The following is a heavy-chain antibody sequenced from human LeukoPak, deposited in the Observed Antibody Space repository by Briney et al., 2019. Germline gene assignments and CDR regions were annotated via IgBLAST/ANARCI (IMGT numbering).Heavy chain of an antibody. J-gene: IGHJ4*02. D-gene: IGHD6-19*01. Sequence: GGPLRLSCAASGFPFNTQDMRWVRQAPGKGLEWVSSIHADGVGTFYADSVRGRFTISRDNSKNTLDLQMNSLRVEDTAVYYCGKGRVSEWGQGTLVTVSS. V-gene: IGHV3-23*01. CDR2: IHADGVGT. CDR3: GKGRVSE. CDR1: GFPFNTQD.